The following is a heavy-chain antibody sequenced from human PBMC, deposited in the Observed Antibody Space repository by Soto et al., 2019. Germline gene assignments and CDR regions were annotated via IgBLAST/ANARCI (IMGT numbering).Heavy chain of an antibody. J-gene: IGHJ6*02. D-gene: IGHD6-6*01. CDR3: AKSSSSVYYYYYGLDV. CDR1: GFRFWNYG. CDR2: ISFDESNK. Sequence: PGGSLRLSXAASGFRFWNYGMHWVRQAPGKGLEWVAVISFDESNKYYADSVKGRFTISRDNSKNTLYLEVNSLRPEDTGVYYCAKSSSSVYYYYYGLDVWGQGTTVTVSS. V-gene: IGHV3-30*18.